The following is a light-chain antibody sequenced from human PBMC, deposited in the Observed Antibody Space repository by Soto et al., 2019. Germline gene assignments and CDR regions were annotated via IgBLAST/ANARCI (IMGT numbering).Light chain of an antibody. V-gene: IGLV2-11*01. CDR1: SSDVGGYNY. J-gene: IGLJ2*01. CDR2: DVS. Sequence: ALTQPRSVSGSPGQSVTISCTGTSSDVGGYNYVSWYQQHPGNAPKLMIYDVSKRPSGVPDRFSGSKSGNTASLTISGLQAEDEADYYCCSYAGSSLFGGGTKVTVL. CDR3: CSYAGSSL.